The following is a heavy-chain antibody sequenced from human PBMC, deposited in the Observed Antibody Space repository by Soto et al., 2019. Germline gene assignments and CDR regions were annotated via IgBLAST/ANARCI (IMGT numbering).Heavy chain of an antibody. J-gene: IGHJ5*02. Sequence: QITLKESGPSLVKPTETLTLTCSFSGFSLNTDGVAVGWIRQTPGKALEWLGLIYWDDDKRYNPSLKNRVALTKDTSKNHVVLTVTDMDPMDTATYDGVRRLGETIDTNYFEPWGQGTLVTVSS. CDR2: IYWDDDK. V-gene: IGHV2-5*02. D-gene: IGHD3-16*01. CDR1: GFSLNTDGVA. CDR3: VRRLGETIDTNYFEP.